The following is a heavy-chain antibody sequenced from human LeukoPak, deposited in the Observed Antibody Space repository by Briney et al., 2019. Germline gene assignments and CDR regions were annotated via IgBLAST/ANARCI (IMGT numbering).Heavy chain of an antibody. D-gene: IGHD6-13*01. J-gene: IGHJ6*02. CDR3: ARDRSSSWSDSDYYYGMDV. CDR2: IIPIFGTA. CDR1: GGTFSSYA. Sequence: GASVTVSCKASGGTFSSYAISWVRQAPGQGLEWMGGIIPIFGTANYAQKFQGRVTITADESTSTAYMELSSLRSEDTAVYYCARDRSSSWSDSDYYYGMDVWGQGTTVTVSS. V-gene: IGHV1-69*13.